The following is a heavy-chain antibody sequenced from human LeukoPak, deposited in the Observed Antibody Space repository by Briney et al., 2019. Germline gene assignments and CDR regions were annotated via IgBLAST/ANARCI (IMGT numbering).Heavy chain of an antibody. CDR1: GFTFSSYA. D-gene: IGHD4-23*01. V-gene: IGHV3-30-3*01. Sequence: PGGSLRLSCAASGFTFSSYAMPWVRQAPGKGLEWVAVISYDGSNKYYADSVKGRFTISRDNSKNTLYLQMNSLRAEDTAVYYCARAVSGNSYSNYFDYWGQGTLVTVSS. CDR3: ARAVSGNSYSNYFDY. J-gene: IGHJ4*02. CDR2: ISYDGSNK.